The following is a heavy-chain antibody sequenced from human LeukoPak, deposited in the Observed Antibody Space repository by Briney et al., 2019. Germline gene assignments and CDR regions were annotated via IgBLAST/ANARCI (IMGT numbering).Heavy chain of an antibody. CDR2: ITSNGDAT. V-gene: IGHV3-64*01. D-gene: IGHD2-21*02. CDR1: GFAFSSYA. Sequence: GGSLRLSCAASGFAFSSYAMHWVRQAPGKGLAYVSAITSNGDATYYTNSVNGRFTVSRDNSKSTLYLQMGSLRPEDMAVYYCARGAGVYCGGDCDPLDYWGQGTLVTVSS. CDR3: ARGAGVYCGGDCDPLDY. J-gene: IGHJ4*02.